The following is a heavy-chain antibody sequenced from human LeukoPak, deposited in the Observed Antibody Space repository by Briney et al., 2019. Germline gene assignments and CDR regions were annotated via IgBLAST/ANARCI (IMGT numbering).Heavy chain of an antibody. V-gene: IGHV1-2*04. D-gene: IGHD3-16*01. CDR2: INPNSGDT. CDR1: GYTFTDYY. J-gene: IGHJ4*02. Sequence: ASVKVSCKASGYTFTDYYIHLVRQVPGQGLEWMGWINPNSGDTKLAQKFQGWVTMTRDTSISTAYLELSRLTSDDTAVYYCARDRGPQWWGSFDYWGQGTLVTVSS. CDR3: ARDRGPQWWGSFDY.